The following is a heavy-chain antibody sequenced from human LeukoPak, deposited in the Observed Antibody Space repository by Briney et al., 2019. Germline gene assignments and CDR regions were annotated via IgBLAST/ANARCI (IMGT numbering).Heavy chain of an antibody. Sequence: GGSLRLSCEASGFIFSNVWMSWVRQAPGKGLEWVSYISTGSSTIYYADSVKGRFTISRDNAKNSLYLQMYSLRAEDTAVYYCARGDSGYALDYWGQGTLVTVSS. CDR1: GFIFSNVW. CDR2: ISTGSSTI. V-gene: IGHV3-48*01. D-gene: IGHD5-12*01. CDR3: ARGDSGYALDY. J-gene: IGHJ4*02.